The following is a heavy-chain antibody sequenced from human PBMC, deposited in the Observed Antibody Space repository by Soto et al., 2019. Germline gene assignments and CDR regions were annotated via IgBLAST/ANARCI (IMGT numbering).Heavy chain of an antibody. CDR1: GGSISGSY. CDR3: ARNVAVPGAHIDY. V-gene: IGHV4-59*01. CDR2: VYYTGST. D-gene: IGHD6-19*01. Sequence: SETLSLTCSVSGGSISGSYWSWIRQSPGKGLEWLGYVYYTGSTNYSPSLRSRVSISVDTSKNEFSLRLSSVTAADTAVYFCARNVAVPGAHIDYWGQGTQVTVSS. J-gene: IGHJ4*02.